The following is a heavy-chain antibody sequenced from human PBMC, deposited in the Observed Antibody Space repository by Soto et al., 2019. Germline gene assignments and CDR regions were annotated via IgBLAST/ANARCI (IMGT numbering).Heavy chain of an antibody. CDR2: TYYRSKWYN. Sequence: SQTLSLTCAISGDSVSSNSAAWNWIRQSPSRGLEWLGRTYYRSKWYNDYAVPVKSRITINPDTSKNQFSLQLNSVTPEDTAVYYCARDLTTVTYYYYYYGMDVWGQGTTVTVSS. D-gene: IGHD4-17*01. CDR1: GDSVSSNSAA. CDR3: ARDLTTVTYYYYYYGMDV. V-gene: IGHV6-1*01. J-gene: IGHJ6*02.